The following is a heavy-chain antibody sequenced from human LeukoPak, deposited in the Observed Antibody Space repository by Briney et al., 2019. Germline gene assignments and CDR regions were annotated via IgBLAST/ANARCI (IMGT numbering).Heavy chain of an antibody. J-gene: IGHJ4*02. V-gene: IGHV1-2*02. D-gene: IGHD6-13*01. CDR2: INPNSGGT. CDR3: AVFVAAAGIFDY. CDR1: GYTFTGYY. Sequence: ASVKVSCKASGYTFTGYYMHWVRQAPGQGLEWMGWINPNSGGTNYAQKFQGRVTMTRDTSISTAYMELSRLRSDDTAVYYCAVFVAAAGIFDYWGQGTLVTVSS.